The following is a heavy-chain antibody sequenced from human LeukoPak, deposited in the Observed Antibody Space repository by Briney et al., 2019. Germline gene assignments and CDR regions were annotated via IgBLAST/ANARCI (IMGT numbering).Heavy chain of an antibody. Sequence: GGSLRLSCAASGITFSTYWMNWVRQAPGQGLEWVANTSPDGSRQYYLASVRGRFTISRDNARNLVYLQMNSLRVEDTAVYYCARKGGVFDYWGQGTLVTVSS. CDR2: TSPDGSRQ. D-gene: IGHD3-10*01. J-gene: IGHJ4*02. CDR1: GITFSTYW. V-gene: IGHV3-7*01. CDR3: ARKGGVFDY.